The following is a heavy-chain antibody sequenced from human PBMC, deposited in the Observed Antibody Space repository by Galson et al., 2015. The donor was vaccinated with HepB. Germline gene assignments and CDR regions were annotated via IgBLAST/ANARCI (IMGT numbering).Heavy chain of an antibody. Sequence: TLSLTCAVYGGSFSGYYWSWIRQPPGKGLEWIGEINHSGSTNYNPSLKSRVTISVDTSKNQFSLKLSSVTAADTAVYYCARGVRYSSSWYTSWGQGTLVTVSS. J-gene: IGHJ5*02. CDR1: GGSFSGYY. CDR3: ARGVRYSSSWYTS. CDR2: INHSGST. D-gene: IGHD6-13*01. V-gene: IGHV4-34*01.